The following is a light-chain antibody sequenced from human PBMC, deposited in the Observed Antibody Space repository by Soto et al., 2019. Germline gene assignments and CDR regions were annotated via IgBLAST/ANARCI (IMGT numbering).Light chain of an antibody. CDR2: AAS. Sequence: DIQMSQSPSSVSAAVGERVTITCRASQVMSSWLAWYQQKPGKAPKLLIFAASTLQSGVPSRFSGGGSRTDFTLTITSLQPEDIGTYYCQQTDTLPSTFGQGTRLEI. CDR1: QVMSSW. J-gene: IGKJ5*01. V-gene: IGKV1D-12*01. CDR3: QQTDTLPST.